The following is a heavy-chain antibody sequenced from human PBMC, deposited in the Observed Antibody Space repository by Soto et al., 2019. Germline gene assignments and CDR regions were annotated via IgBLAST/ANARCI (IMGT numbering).Heavy chain of an antibody. Sequence: KPSETLSVTCTVSGVSVTSFYWSWVRQPPGQGLDWIGFVHYSGSTKYNPSLQSRVTISLDPSQNQLSLRLKSVTAADTAVYYCARESAGSHKNNWFDPWGQGTLVTV. CDR2: VHYSGST. V-gene: IGHV4-59*02. J-gene: IGHJ5*02. CDR3: ARESAGSHKNNWFDP. CDR1: GVSVTSFY.